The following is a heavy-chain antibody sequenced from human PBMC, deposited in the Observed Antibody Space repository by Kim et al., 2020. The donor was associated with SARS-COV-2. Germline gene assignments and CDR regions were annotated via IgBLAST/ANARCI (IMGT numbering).Heavy chain of an antibody. CDR1: GFTFSSYG. D-gene: IGHD3-9*01. CDR2: IWYDGSNK. J-gene: IGHJ4*02. CDR3: ARDYDILTGYYFDY. Sequence: GGSLRLSCAASGFTFSSYGMHWVRQAPGKGLEWVAVIWYDGSNKYYADSVKGRFTISRDNSKNTLYLQMNSLRAKDTAVYYCARDYDILTGYYFDYWGQGTLVTVSS. V-gene: IGHV3-33*01.